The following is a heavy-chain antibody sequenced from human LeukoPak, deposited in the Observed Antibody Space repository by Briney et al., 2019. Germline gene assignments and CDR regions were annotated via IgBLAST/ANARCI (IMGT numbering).Heavy chain of an antibody. Sequence: GGSLRLSCAASGFTFSSYAMHWVRQAPGKGLEWVAVISYDGSNKYYADSVKGRFTISRDNSKNTLYLQMNSLRPDDTAVYYCARDPSSGYYLYLDYWGQGTLLTVSS. V-gene: IGHV3-30-3*01. CDR2: ISYDGSNK. D-gene: IGHD3-22*01. CDR1: GFTFSSYA. CDR3: ARDPSSGYYLYLDY. J-gene: IGHJ4*02.